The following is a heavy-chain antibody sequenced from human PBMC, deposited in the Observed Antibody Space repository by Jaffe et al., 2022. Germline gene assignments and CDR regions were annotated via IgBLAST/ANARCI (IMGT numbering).Heavy chain of an antibody. CDR1: GFTFSSYS. Sequence: EVQLVESGGGLVQPGGSLRLSCAASGFTFSSYSMNWVRQAPGKGLEWVSYISSSSSTIYYADSVKGRFTISRDNAKNSLYLQMNSLRAEDTAVYYCARDLKYDFWSGYYLDAFDIWGQGTMVTVSS. J-gene: IGHJ3*02. CDR3: ARDLKYDFWSGYYLDAFDI. CDR2: ISSSSSTI. V-gene: IGHV3-48*01. D-gene: IGHD3-3*01.